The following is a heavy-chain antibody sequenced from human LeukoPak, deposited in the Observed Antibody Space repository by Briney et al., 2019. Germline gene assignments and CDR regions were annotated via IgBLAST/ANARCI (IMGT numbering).Heavy chain of an antibody. J-gene: IGHJ4*02. Sequence: GRSLRLSCAASGFTFDNYAMHWVRQAPGKGLEWVSGIAWNSGNTGFADSVKGRFTISRDSAENSLSLQMNSLTPEDTAFYFCAKDMNSYGSGSSYNPWGPFDSWGQGALVTVSS. D-gene: IGHD3-10*01. CDR3: AKDMNSYGSGSSYNPWGPFDS. CDR1: GFTFDNYA. V-gene: IGHV3-9*01. CDR2: IAWNSGNT.